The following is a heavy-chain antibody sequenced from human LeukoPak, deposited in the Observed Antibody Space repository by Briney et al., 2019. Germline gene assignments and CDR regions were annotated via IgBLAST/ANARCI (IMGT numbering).Heavy chain of an antibody. V-gene: IGHV1-46*01. Sequence: ASVKVSCKASGYTFSNYYIHWVRQAPGQGLEWMGIINPSGGSTTYAQKLQGRVTMTRDMSTSTVYMELISLRSEDTAVYYCARVHHYFDIAFDYWGQGTLVTVSS. CDR3: ARVHHYFDIAFDY. D-gene: IGHD3-22*01. CDR2: INPSGGST. J-gene: IGHJ4*02. CDR1: GYTFSNYY.